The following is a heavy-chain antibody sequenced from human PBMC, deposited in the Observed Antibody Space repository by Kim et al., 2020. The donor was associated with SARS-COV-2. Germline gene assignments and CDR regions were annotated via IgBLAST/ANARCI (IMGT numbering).Heavy chain of an antibody. J-gene: IGHJ6*02. Sequence: SETLSLTCAVYGGSFSGYYWSWIRQPPGKGLEWIGEINHSGSTNYNPSLKSRVTISVDTSKNQFSLKLSSVTAADTAVYYCARGHVDTAMVLLSNYYYYGMDVWGQGTTVTVSS. CDR2: INHSGST. D-gene: IGHD5-18*01. V-gene: IGHV4-34*01. CDR1: GGSFSGYY. CDR3: ARGHVDTAMVLLSNYYYYGMDV.